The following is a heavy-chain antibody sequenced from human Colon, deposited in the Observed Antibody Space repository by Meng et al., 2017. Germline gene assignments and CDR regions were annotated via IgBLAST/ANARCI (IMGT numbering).Heavy chain of an antibody. D-gene: IGHD2-15*01. CDR1: GFTFSSFP. CDR3: VREVGTPSGGSCHAH. J-gene: IGHJ4*02. Sequence: GESLKISCVASGFTFSSFPMHWVRQAPGKGLEWVALISYDGSSQTYADSVKGRFTISRDNSKNTLHLQMNSLTKEDTALYYCVREVGTPSGGSCHAHWGQGTLVPVSS. V-gene: IGHV3-30*04. CDR2: ISYDGSSQ.